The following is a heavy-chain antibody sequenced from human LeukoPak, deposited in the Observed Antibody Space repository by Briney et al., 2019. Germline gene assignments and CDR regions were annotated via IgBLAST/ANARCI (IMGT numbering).Heavy chain of an antibody. J-gene: IGHJ3*02. CDR3: ARHARRRAFDI. CDR2: IYTSGST. D-gene: IGHD2-2*01. CDR1: GGSIRSYY. Sequence: SETLSLTCTVSGGSIRSYYWSWIRQPPGKGLEWIGYIYTSGSTNYNPSLKSRVTVSVDTSKNQFSLKLSSVTAADTAVYYCARHARRRAFDIWGQGTMVTVSS. V-gene: IGHV4-4*09.